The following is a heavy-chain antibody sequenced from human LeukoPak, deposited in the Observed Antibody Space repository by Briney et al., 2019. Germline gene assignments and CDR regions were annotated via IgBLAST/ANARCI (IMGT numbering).Heavy chain of an antibody. CDR2: GST. CDR3: AREGRHCSGGSCYSGAFDI. D-gene: IGHD2-15*01. Sequence: GSTNYNPSLKSRVTISVDTSKNQFSLKLSSVTAADTAVYYCAREGRHCSGGSCYSGAFDIWGQGTMVTVSS. V-gene: IGHV4-59*01. J-gene: IGHJ3*02.